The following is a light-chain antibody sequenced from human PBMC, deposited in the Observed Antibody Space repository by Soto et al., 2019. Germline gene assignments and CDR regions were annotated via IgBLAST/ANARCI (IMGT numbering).Light chain of an antibody. J-gene: IGKJ5*01. Sequence: DIQLTQSPSSLSASVGDRVTITCRASQSIGTYFHWFQQRPGNAPDLLIYTASSLQSGVPSRFSGSGSGTDFTLTINSLQPEDFATYYCQQGYSTPITFGQGTRLDIK. CDR3: QQGYSTPIT. CDR2: TAS. CDR1: QSIGTY. V-gene: IGKV1-39*01.